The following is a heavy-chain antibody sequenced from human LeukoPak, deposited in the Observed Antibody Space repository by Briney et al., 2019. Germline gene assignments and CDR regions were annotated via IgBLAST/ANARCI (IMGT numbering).Heavy chain of an antibody. CDR1: GGSINSNYW. J-gene: IGHJ4*02. V-gene: IGHV4-4*02. D-gene: IGHD3-3*01. CDR3: ARHYDLWSGYNY. Sequence: PSETLSLTCAVSGGSINSNYWWTWVRQSPGKGLGWVGEIYHTGSVNSNLSLESRVTISRDRSKNQFSLMLRSVTAADTAVYYCARHYDLWSGYNYWGQGLLVTVSS. CDR2: IYHTGSV.